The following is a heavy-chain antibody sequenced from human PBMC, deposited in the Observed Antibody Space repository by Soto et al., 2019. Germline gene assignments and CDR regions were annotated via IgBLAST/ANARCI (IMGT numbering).Heavy chain of an antibody. Sequence: ESVGGLVKPGGSLRLSCVASGFTFSSYNMNWVRQAPGKGLEWVSSITSGGSYIYYADSVKGRFTISRDNAKNSLYLQMNSLRAEDTAVYYCAREPLTTSNWFDPWGQGTLVTVSS. D-gene: IGHD4-4*01. CDR1: GFTFSSYN. J-gene: IGHJ5*02. V-gene: IGHV3-21*01. CDR2: ITSGGSYI. CDR3: AREPLTTSNWFDP.